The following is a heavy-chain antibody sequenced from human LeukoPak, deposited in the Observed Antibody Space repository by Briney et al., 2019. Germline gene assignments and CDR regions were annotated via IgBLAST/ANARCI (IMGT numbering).Heavy chain of an antibody. D-gene: IGHD3-10*01. Sequence: GESLKISCKGSGYSFTSYWIGWVRQMPGRGLEWMGIIYPGDSDTRYSPSFQGQVTISADKSISTAYLQWSSLKASDTAMYYCARHRGGSGSYYNVFVYWGQGTLVTVSS. CDR2: IYPGDSDT. V-gene: IGHV5-51*01. CDR1: GYSFTSYW. J-gene: IGHJ4*02. CDR3: ARHRGGSGSYYNVFVY.